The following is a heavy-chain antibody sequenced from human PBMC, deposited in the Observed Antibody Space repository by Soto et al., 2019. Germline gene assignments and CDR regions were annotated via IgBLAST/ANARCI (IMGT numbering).Heavy chain of an antibody. CDR3: ARDRIDSSGYSYYYYGMDV. Sequence: SGIRQHPGKGLEWIGYIYYSGSTYYNPSLKSRVTISVDTSKNQFSLKLSSVTAADTAVYYCARDRIDSSGYSYYYYGMDVWGQGPTVTVSS. J-gene: IGHJ6*02. D-gene: IGHD3-22*01. V-gene: IGHV4-31*02. CDR2: IYYSGST.